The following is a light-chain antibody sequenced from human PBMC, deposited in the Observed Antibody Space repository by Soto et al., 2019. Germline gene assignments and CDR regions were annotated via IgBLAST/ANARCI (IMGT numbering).Light chain of an antibody. CDR1: QSVRSN. V-gene: IGKV3-15*01. CDR3: QQYNNWPPRYT. Sequence: EVVMTQSPATLSVSPGERATLFCRASQSVRSNLAWYQQKPGQAPRLLIYGASTRATGIPARFSGSGSGTEFTLTISSLQSEYFAVYYCQQYNNWPPRYTFGQGTKLEIK. CDR2: GAS. J-gene: IGKJ2*01.